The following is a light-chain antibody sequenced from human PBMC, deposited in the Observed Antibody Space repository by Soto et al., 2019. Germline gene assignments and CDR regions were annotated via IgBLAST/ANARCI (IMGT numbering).Light chain of an antibody. J-gene: IGKJ4*01. Sequence: EIVLTQSPGTLSLSPGERATLSCRASQSVGGNYLTWYQQKPGQAPRLLIYGASSRASGIPDRFSSSGSGTDFTLTISRLEPEDFAVYYCQQYGNSPVTCGGGTKVEIK. V-gene: IGKV3-20*01. CDR2: GAS. CDR1: QSVGGNY. CDR3: QQYGNSPVT.